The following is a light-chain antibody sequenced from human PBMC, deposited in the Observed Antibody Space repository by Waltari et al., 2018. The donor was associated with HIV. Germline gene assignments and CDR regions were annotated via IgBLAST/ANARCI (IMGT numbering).Light chain of an antibody. Sequence: QSALTQPASVSGSPGQSITISCTGTCSDIGAYNYVSWYQHHPGRAPKLIIFEVSSRSSGVSRRFSGSQYGNTASLTISGLQAEDEADYFCSSYTSSTTFVFGGGTKVTVL. CDR2: EVS. CDR1: CSDIGAYNY. CDR3: SSYTSSTTFV. J-gene: IGLJ2*01. V-gene: IGLV2-14*01.